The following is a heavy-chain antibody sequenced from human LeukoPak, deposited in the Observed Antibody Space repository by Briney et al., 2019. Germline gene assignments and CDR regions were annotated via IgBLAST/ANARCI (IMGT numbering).Heavy chain of an antibody. V-gene: IGHV4-31*03. CDR2: IYYSGST. Sequence: SETLSLTCTVSGGSISSGGYYWSWIRQHPGKGLEWIGYIYYSGSTYYNPSLKSRVTISVDTSKNQFSLKLSSVTAADTAVYYCARDRPSSWRENWFDPWGQGTLVTASS. J-gene: IGHJ5*02. CDR1: GGSISSGGYY. D-gene: IGHD2-2*01. CDR3: ARDRPSSWRENWFDP.